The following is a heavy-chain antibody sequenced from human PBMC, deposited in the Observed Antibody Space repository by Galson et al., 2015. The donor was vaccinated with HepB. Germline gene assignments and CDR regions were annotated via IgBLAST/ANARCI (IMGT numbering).Heavy chain of an antibody. D-gene: IGHD3-10*01. J-gene: IGHJ4*02. CDR2: ISAHNGNT. CDR3: ARDQGSEVWFGELSPDY. V-gene: IGHV1-18*04. Sequence: SVKVSCKASGYTFTRYGLSWVRQAPGQGLEWMGWISAHNGNTNYAQKVQGRVTMTTDTSTSTAYMELRSLRSDDTAVYYCARDQGSEVWFGELSPDYWGQGTLVTVSS. CDR1: GYTFTRYG.